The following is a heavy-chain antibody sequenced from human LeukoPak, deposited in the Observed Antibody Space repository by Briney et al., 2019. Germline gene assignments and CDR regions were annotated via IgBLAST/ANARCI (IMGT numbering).Heavy chain of an antibody. CDR2: INHSGST. D-gene: IGHD3-10*01. Sequence: PSETLSLTCAVYGGSFRDYYWTWIRQPPGKGLEWIGEINHSGSTNYNPSLKSRVTISLHTSTNQFSLELSSVTAADTAVYYCARQRTPANYGSRSYHYYFDYWGQGTLVTVSS. V-gene: IGHV4-34*01. J-gene: IGHJ4*02. CDR3: ARQRTPANYGSRSYHYYFDY. CDR1: GGSFRDYY.